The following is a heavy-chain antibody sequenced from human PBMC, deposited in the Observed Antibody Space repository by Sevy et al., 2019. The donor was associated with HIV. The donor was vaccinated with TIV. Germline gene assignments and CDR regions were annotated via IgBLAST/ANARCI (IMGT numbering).Heavy chain of an antibody. Sequence: SETLSLTCTVSGASISSNYWSWVRQSPGKGLEWIGYIYYTGSTTYNPSPKSRVTVSVDTSKNQFSLRLSSVTAADTAVYYCARDPGTAGGVFDYWGQGTLVTVSS. D-gene: IGHD6-13*01. CDR1: GASISSNY. V-gene: IGHV4-59*01. J-gene: IGHJ4*02. CDR2: IYYTGST. CDR3: ARDPGTAGGVFDY.